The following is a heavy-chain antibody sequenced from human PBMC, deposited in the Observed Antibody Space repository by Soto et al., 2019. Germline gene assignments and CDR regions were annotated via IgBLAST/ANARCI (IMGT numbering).Heavy chain of an antibody. CDR3: ATLNSFGSDY. Sequence: GSLRLSCAASGFTFSSFGMHWVRQAPGKGLVWVSRIYSDGSGPMYADSVKGRFTISRDNAKSTLYLQMNSLRAEDTAVYYCATLNSFGSDYWGQGTLVTVSS. CDR2: IYSDGSGP. J-gene: IGHJ4*02. CDR1: GFTFSSFG. D-gene: IGHD5-18*01. V-gene: IGHV3-74*03.